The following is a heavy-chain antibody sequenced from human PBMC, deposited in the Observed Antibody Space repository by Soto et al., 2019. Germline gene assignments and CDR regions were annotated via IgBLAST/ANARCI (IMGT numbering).Heavy chain of an antibody. CDR2: INHSGTT. Sequence: PSETLSLTWTVLGGSFSGFYWGWIRQPPGKGLEWIGEINHSGTTNYNPSLKSRATISVDTSKNQFSLKLSSVTAADTAVYYCARSRDGYNYGRAFFTYWGQGTLVTVSS. CDR1: GGSFSGFY. V-gene: IGHV4-34*01. J-gene: IGHJ4*02. D-gene: IGHD5-12*01. CDR3: ARSRDGYNYGRAFFTY.